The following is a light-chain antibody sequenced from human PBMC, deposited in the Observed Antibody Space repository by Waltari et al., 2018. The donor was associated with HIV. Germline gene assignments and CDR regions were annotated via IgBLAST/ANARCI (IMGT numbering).Light chain of an antibody. V-gene: IGKV3-20*01. CDR1: QSVSSDY. J-gene: IGKJ2*01. CDR2: AAS. CDR3: QQCATFPYT. Sequence: EIVLTQSPGTLSLSPGGGATPSCRASQSVSSDYLVWYQQRPGQAPRLLIYAASSRATDIPDRFSGSGSGTDFSLTIDRLEPEDFAVYYCQQCATFPYTFGQGTKLEI.